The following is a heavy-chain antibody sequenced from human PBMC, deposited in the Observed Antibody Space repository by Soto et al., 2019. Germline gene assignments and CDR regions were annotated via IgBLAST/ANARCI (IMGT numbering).Heavy chain of an antibody. CDR2: IYNSGS. Sequence: PSETLSLTCTVSGASISGHFWSWIRQPPGQGLEWIAYIYNSGSSYNPSLKSRVTISVDTSKNQLSLKLSSVIAADSAIYYCANNADVWGQGTTVTVSS. D-gene: IGHD1-20*01. CDR3: ANNADV. J-gene: IGHJ6*02. V-gene: IGHV4-59*08. CDR1: GASISGHF.